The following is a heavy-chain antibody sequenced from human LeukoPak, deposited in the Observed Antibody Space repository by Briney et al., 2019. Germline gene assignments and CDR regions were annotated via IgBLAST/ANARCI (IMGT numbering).Heavy chain of an antibody. V-gene: IGHV1-46*01. CDR1: GGTFSSYA. CDR3: ARAGISFGSY. CDR2: IIPSGGST. J-gene: IGHJ4*02. Sequence: ASVKVSCTASGGTFSSYAISWVRQAPGQGLEWMGLIIPSGGSTDYAEKFQGRVAMTRDTSTATVYMELNSLTSEDTAMYYCARAGISFGSYWGQGTLVTVSS. D-gene: IGHD2-2*01.